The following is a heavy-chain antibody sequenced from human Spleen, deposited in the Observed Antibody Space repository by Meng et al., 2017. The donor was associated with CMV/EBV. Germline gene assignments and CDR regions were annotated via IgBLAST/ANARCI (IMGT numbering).Heavy chain of an antibody. CDR3: ARVKRYCTGGTCSSTGYYGMDV. CDR1: GYTFTDWY. J-gene: IGHJ6*02. V-gene: IGHV1-2*02. D-gene: IGHD2-15*01. CDR2: INPNNGGT. Sequence: ASVKVSCKASGYTFTDWYLHWVRQAPGQGLEYMGWINPNNGGTNYAQDFQGRVTMTRDTSINTVYMELSRLRSDDTAVYFCARVKRYCTGGTCSSTGYYGMDVWGQGTTVTVSS.